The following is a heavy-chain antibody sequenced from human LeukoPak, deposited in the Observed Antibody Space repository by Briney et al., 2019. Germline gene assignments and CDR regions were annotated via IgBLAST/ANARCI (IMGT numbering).Heavy chain of an antibody. D-gene: IGHD2-2*01. CDR1: GGSFSGYY. V-gene: IGHV4-34*01. J-gene: IGHJ3*02. CDR3: ARRGKRVVPAAIGGHAFDI. Sequence: SETLSLTCAVYGGSFSGYYWSWIRQPPGKGLEWIGEINHSGSTNYNPSLKSRVTISVDTSKNQFSLKLSSVAAADTAVYYCARRGKRVVPAAIGGHAFDIWGQGTMVTVSS. CDR2: INHSGST.